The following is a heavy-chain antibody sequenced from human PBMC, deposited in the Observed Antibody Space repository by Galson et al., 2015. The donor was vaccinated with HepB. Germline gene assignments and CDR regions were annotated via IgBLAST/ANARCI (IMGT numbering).Heavy chain of an antibody. CDR2: MNPNSGNT. CDR1: GYTFTSYD. CDR3: ARGRSSSWLSSYYYYGMDV. V-gene: IGHV1-8*01. Sequence: SVKVSCKASGYTFTSYDINWVRQATGQGLEWTGWMNPNSGNTGYAQKFQGRVTMTRNTSISTAYMELSSLRSEDTAVYYCARGRSSSWLSSYYYYGMDVWGQGTTVTVSS. D-gene: IGHD6-13*01. J-gene: IGHJ6*02.